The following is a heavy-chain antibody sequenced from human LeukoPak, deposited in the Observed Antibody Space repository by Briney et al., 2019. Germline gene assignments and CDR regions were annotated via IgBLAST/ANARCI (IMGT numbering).Heavy chain of an antibody. CDR2: ISWNSGSI. Sequence: GRSLRLSCAASGFTFDDYAMHWVRQAPWKGLEWVSGISWNSGSIGYADSVKGRFTISRDNAKNSLYLQMNSLRAEDTALYYCAKDVEWLLSYAFDIWGQGTMVTVSS. V-gene: IGHV3-9*01. CDR3: AKDVEWLLSYAFDI. J-gene: IGHJ3*02. D-gene: IGHD3-3*01. CDR1: GFTFDDYA.